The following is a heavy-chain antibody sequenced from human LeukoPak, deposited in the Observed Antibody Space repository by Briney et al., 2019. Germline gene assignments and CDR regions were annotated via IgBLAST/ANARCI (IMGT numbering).Heavy chain of an antibody. V-gene: IGHV1-69*05. CDR1: GGTFSSYA. J-gene: IGHJ6*03. Sequence: ASVKVSCKASGGTFSSYAISWVRQAPGQGLEWMGRIIPIFGTANYAQKFQGRVTITTDESTSTAYMELSRLRSEDTAVYYCARDWDDSTYYMDVWGKGTTVTVSS. D-gene: IGHD1-26*01. CDR3: ARDWDDSTYYMDV. CDR2: IIPIFGTA.